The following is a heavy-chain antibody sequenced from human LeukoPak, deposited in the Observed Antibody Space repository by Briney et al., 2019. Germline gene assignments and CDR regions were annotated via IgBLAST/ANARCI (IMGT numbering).Heavy chain of an antibody. CDR1: GYTSTSYY. CDR3: ARDRLAGSTYYGLLHY. Sequence: ASVTVSCKESGYTSTSYYRHWVRQAPGQGLEWMGIINPSGGSTSYAQKFQGRVTMTRDTSTSTVYMELSSLRSEDTAVYYCARDRLAGSTYYGLLHYWGQGTLVTVSS. J-gene: IGHJ4*02. V-gene: IGHV1-46*01. CDR2: INPSGGST. D-gene: IGHD3-3*01.